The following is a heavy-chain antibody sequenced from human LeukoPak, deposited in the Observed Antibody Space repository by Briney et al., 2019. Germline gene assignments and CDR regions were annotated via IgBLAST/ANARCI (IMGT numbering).Heavy chain of an antibody. V-gene: IGHV4-4*07. Sequence: SETLSLTCTVSGGSISSYYWSWIRQPAGKGLEWMGRIYTSGSTKYNPSLRSRVTISEDRSNNQFSLKLNFVTAADTAVYYCARASPNWNPPDYWGQGTLVTVSS. CDR3: ARASPNWNPPDY. CDR2: IYTSGST. D-gene: IGHD1-1*01. CDR1: GGSISSYY. J-gene: IGHJ4*02.